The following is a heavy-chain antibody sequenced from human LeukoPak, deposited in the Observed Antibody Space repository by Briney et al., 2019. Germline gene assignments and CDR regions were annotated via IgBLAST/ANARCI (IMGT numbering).Heavy chain of an antibody. CDR3: AREWGRIAVAGGPGY. D-gene: IGHD6-19*01. Sequence: GGSLRLSCEVSGFIFSNYGMHWVRQAPGKGLEWVALIWYDGRTKFHADSVRGRFTISRDNSANTLYLQMSSLRVEDAAVYYCAREWGRIAVAGGPGYWGQGALVTVSS. V-gene: IGHV3-33*01. CDR1: GFIFSNYG. J-gene: IGHJ4*02. CDR2: IWYDGRTK.